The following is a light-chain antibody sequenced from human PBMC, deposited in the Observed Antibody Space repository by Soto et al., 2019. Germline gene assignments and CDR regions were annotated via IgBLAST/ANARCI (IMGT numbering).Light chain of an antibody. Sequence: EVVLTQSPNTLSLSPGERATLSCRASQSVSNTYLAWYQQKPGQAPRVLIHGASNRAIDIPDRFSGSGSGTDFTLTISRLEPEDFAVYYCQHYGTSPPITFGQGTRLDIK. CDR1: QSVSNTY. CDR3: QHYGTSPPIT. CDR2: GAS. J-gene: IGKJ5*01. V-gene: IGKV3-20*01.